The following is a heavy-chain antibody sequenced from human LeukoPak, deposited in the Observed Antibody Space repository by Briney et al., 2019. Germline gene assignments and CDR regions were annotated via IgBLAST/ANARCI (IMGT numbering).Heavy chain of an antibody. D-gene: IGHD3-22*01. V-gene: IGHV4-61*05. J-gene: IGHJ6*03. CDR3: ARAIGGPLRNYYYYYMDV. Sequence: PSETLSLTCTVSGGSISSSSYYWGWLRPPPGKGLEWIGYLYYSGSTNYNPSLKSPVTIAVDTSKNQFSLKLSSVTAADTAVYYCARAIGGPLRNYYYYYMDVWGKGTTVTVSS. CDR1: GGSISSSSYY. CDR2: LYYSGST.